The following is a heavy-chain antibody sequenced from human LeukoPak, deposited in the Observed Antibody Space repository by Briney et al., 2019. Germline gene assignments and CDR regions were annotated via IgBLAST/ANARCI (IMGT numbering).Heavy chain of an antibody. Sequence: NPSETLSLTCTVSAGSISSSTYSWGWIRQPPGKGLEWIGSIYYSGSTYYNPSLKSRVTISVDTSKNQFSLKLSSVTAADTAVYFCARQGAPHYYENSGQFDYWGQGTLVTVSS. D-gene: IGHD3-22*01. CDR2: IYYSGST. J-gene: IGHJ4*02. CDR1: AGSISSSTYS. V-gene: IGHV4-39*01. CDR3: ARQGAPHYYENSGQFDY.